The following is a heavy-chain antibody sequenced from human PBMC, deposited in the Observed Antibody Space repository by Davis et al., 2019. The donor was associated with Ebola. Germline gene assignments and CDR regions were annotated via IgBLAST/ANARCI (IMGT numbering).Heavy chain of an antibody. CDR3: ARGAPLQLWRFSYYYMDV. CDR1: GTSVIGHY. CDR2: IHHSGST. J-gene: IGHJ6*03. D-gene: IGHD5-18*01. Sequence: PSETLSLTCTVSGTSVIGHYWTWIRQSPGKGLEWIGEIHHSGSTNSNPSLKSRVTISIDSSKNQFSLKLSSVTAADTAVYYCARGAPLQLWRFSYYYMDVWGEGTTVTVSS. V-gene: IGHV4-34*01.